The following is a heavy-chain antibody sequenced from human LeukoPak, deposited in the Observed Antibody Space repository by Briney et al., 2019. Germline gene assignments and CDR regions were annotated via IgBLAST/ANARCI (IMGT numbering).Heavy chain of an antibody. CDR1: GFTFSSHW. CDR3: ARGLYGAHVD. D-gene: IGHD4/OR15-4a*01. Sequence: GGSLRLSCAASGFTFSSHWMYWVRQGPGKGLVWVSRINSDGSSTSYADSVKGRFTISRDNAKNTLYLQMNSLRVEDTAIYYSARGLYGAHVDWGQGTLVTVSA. J-gene: IGHJ4*02. V-gene: IGHV3-74*01. CDR2: INSDGSST.